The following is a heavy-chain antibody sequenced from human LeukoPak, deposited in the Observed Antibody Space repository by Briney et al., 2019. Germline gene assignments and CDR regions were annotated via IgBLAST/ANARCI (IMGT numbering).Heavy chain of an antibody. CDR1: GFTFSSYA. J-gene: IGHJ4*02. CDR2: IRGSGGST. Sequence: GGSLRLSCAATGFTFSSYAMHWVRQAPGKGLEWVSGIRGSGGSTSYADSAKGRFTISRDNSKNTLYLQMNSLRAEDTAVYYCAKDYNYYFDSWGQGTLVTVSS. CDR3: AKDYNYYFDS. D-gene: IGHD1-20*01. V-gene: IGHV3-23*01.